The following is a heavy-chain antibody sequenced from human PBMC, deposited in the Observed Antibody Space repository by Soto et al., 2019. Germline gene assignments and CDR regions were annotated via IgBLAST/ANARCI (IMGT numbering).Heavy chain of an antibody. D-gene: IGHD6-13*01. Sequence: PSETLSLTCAVSGSSVSGDFYWAWIRQPPGKGLEWIGSVYPSGNTYYLPSLRGRISLSIDASKNQISLTLTSVTAADTALFYCVAYSPSHNWFGRWGQGTLVTVSS. CDR2: VYPSGNT. CDR3: VAYSPSHNWFGR. CDR1: GSSVSGDFY. V-gene: IGHV4-38-2*01. J-gene: IGHJ5*02.